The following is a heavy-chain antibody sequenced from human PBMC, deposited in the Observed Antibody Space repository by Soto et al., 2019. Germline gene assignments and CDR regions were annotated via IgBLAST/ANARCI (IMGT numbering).Heavy chain of an antibody. CDR2: ISYDGSNK. J-gene: IGHJ5*02. Sequence: PGGSLRLSCAASGFTFSRYAMHWFRQAPEKGLERVAVISYDGSNKYYADSVKGRFTISRDNSKNPLYLQMNSLRAEDTAVYYCARSHFRCISTSCYLLNWFVHWGQGTLVTVSS. D-gene: IGHD2-2*01. CDR1: GFTFSRYA. V-gene: IGHV3-30-3*01. CDR3: ARSHFRCISTSCYLLNWFVH.